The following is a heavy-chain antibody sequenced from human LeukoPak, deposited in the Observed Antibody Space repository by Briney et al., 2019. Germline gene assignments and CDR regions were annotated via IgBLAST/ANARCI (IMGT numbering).Heavy chain of an antibody. Sequence: PSETLSLTCTVSGGSISSYYWSWIRQPPGKGLEWIGYIYYSGSTNYNPSLKSRVTISVDTSKNQFSLKLSSVTAADTAVYYCARVLPRDGILGPNWFDPWGQGTLVTVSS. CDR3: ARVLPRDGILGPNWFDP. J-gene: IGHJ5*02. V-gene: IGHV4-59*01. CDR2: IYYSGST. D-gene: IGHD1-14*01. CDR1: GGSISSYY.